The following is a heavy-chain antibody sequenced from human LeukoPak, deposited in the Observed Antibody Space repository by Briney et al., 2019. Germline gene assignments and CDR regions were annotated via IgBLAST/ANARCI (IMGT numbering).Heavy chain of an antibody. CDR2: ISGSGDRT. CDR3: ARDQDGYNPSGITDY. V-gene: IGHV3-23*01. D-gene: IGHD5-24*01. Sequence: GGSLRLSCAASGFTFSSSGMIWVRQAPGKGLEWVSAISGSGDRTYHADSVKGRFTISRDNSKNTLYLHMNSLRAEDTAVYYCARDQDGYNPSGITDYWGQGTLVTVSS. J-gene: IGHJ4*02. CDR1: GFTFSSSG.